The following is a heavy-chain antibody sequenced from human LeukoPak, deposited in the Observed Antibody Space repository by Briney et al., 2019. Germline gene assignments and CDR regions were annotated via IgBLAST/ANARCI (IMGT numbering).Heavy chain of an antibody. V-gene: IGHV3-30*04. J-gene: IGHJ4*02. CDR1: GFTFSSYA. Sequence: GGSLRLSCAASGFTFSSYAMHWFRQAPGKGLEWVAVISYDGSNKYYADSVKGRFTISRDNSKNTLYLQMNSLRAEDTAVYYCARDDAIAAAVDYWGQGTLVTVSS. CDR3: ARDDAIAAAVDY. D-gene: IGHD6-13*01. CDR2: ISYDGSNK.